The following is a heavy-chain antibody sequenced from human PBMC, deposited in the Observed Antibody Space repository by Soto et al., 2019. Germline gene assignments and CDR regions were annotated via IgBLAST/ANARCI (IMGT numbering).Heavy chain of an antibody. CDR3: AKVMQQLVVRPNWFDP. D-gene: IGHD6-6*01. CDR2: ISGSGGST. V-gene: IGHV3-23*01. CDR1: GFTFSSDA. J-gene: IGHJ5*02. Sequence: PGGSLRLSCAASGFTFSSDAMSWVRQAPGKGLEWVPAISGSGGSTYYADSVKGRFTISRDNSKNALYLQMNSLRAEDTAVYYCAKVMQQLVVRPNWFDPWGQGTLVTVS.